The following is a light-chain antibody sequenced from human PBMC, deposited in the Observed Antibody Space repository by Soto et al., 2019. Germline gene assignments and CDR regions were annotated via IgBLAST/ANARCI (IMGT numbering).Light chain of an antibody. CDR1: QGISSY. Sequence: DIQLTQSPSFLSASVGDRVTISCRASQGISSYLAWYQQTPGKAPKLLIYASSTLQSVVPSRFSGSGSGTEFTLTIGILQPEDFATYYCQQLNTFPFTFGQGTRLDI. CDR2: ASS. V-gene: IGKV1-9*01. CDR3: QQLNTFPFT. J-gene: IGKJ5*01.